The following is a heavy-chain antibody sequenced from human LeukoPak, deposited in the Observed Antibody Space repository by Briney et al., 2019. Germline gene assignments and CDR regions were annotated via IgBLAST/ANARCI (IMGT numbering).Heavy chain of an antibody. Sequence: SETLSLTCAVSGGSMTTRNYYWGWLRQPPGKGLEWIGHKYYSGSTYYNPSLKSRVSISVDTSKNQFSLKLSSVTAADTAVYYCARGATVTRVGYFDYWGQGTLVTVSS. D-gene: IGHD4-17*01. J-gene: IGHJ4*02. V-gene: IGHV4-39*07. CDR1: GGSMTTRNYY. CDR3: ARGATVTRVGYFDY. CDR2: KYYSGST.